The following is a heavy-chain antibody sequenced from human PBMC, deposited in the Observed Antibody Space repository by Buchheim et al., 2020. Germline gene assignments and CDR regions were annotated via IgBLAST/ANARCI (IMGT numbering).Heavy chain of an antibody. J-gene: IGHJ5*02. D-gene: IGHD3-3*01. V-gene: IGHV1-8*01. CDR2: MNPNSGNT. CDR3: ARVGQLRAGLHDFWSGYSSPVYSWFDP. CDR1: GYTFTSYD. Sequence: QVQLVQSGAEVKKPGASVKVSCKASGYTFTSYDINWVRQATGQGLEWMGWMNPNSGNTGYAQKFQGRVTMTRNTSISTAYMELSSLRSEDTAVYYCARVGQLRAGLHDFWSGYSSPVYSWFDPWGQGTL.